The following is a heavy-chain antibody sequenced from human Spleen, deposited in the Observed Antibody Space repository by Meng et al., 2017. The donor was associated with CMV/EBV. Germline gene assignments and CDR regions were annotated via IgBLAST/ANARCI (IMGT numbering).Heavy chain of an antibody. Sequence: ASVKVSCKTSGYNFTNYYMHWVRQAPGQGLEWMGIINPSGGGTRYAQKFQGRITMTRDTYTSTIYMELRSLRSDDTAVYYCARDLHYGGNLFDYWGQGTLVTVSS. V-gene: IGHV1-46*01. CDR3: ARDLHYGGNLFDY. J-gene: IGHJ4*02. D-gene: IGHD4-23*01. CDR2: INPSGGGT. CDR1: GYNFTNYY.